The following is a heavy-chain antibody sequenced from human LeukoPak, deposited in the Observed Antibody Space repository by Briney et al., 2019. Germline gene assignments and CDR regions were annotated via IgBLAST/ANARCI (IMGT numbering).Heavy chain of an antibody. Sequence: ASVKVSCKASGYTFTGYYMHWVRQAPGQGLEWMGWINPNSGGTNYAQKFQGWVTMTRDTSIGTAYMELSRLRSDDTAVYYCARVLDSSSWGLDYWGQGTLVTVSS. V-gene: IGHV1-2*04. J-gene: IGHJ4*02. D-gene: IGHD6-13*01. CDR3: ARVLDSSSWGLDY. CDR2: INPNSGGT. CDR1: GYTFTGYY.